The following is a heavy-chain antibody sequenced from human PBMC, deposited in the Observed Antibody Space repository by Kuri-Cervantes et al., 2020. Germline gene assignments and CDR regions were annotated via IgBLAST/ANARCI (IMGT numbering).Heavy chain of an antibody. Sequence: SQTLSLTCAVYGGSFSGYYWSWIHQPPGKGLEWIGEINHSGSTNYNPSLKSRVTISVDTSKNQFSLKLSSVTAADTAVYYCARHWDCSSTSCTNFDYWGQGTLVTVSS. CDR3: ARHWDCSSTSCTNFDY. J-gene: IGHJ4*02. D-gene: IGHD2-2*01. CDR2: INHSGST. CDR1: GGSFSGYY. V-gene: IGHV4-34*01.